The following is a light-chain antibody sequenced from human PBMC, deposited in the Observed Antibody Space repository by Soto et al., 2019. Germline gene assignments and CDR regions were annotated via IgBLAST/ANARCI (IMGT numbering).Light chain of an antibody. Sequence: EIVLTQSPATLSSFPGDRVPLSWRASQYINTRLAWYQHRPGQAPRLLIYQTSLRAAGIPARFSASGSGTDFTLTISRLEPEDFAVYYCQQYGSSGTFGQGTKVDI. CDR2: QTS. V-gene: IGKV3-20*01. CDR3: QQYGSSGT. CDR1: QYINTR. J-gene: IGKJ1*01.